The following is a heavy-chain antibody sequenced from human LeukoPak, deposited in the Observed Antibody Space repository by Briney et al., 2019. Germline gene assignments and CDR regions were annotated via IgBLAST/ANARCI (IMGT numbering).Heavy chain of an antibody. CDR2: IRSKANSYAT. Sequence: GGSLRLSCAASGFTFSGSAMHWVRQASGKGLEWVGRIRSKANSYATAYAESVKGRFTISRDDSKNTAYLQMNSLKTEDTAVYYCTRHVHPYYYGSWGQGTLVTVSS. CDR1: GFTFSGSA. J-gene: IGHJ4*02. V-gene: IGHV3-73*01. D-gene: IGHD3-10*01. CDR3: TRHVHPYYYGS.